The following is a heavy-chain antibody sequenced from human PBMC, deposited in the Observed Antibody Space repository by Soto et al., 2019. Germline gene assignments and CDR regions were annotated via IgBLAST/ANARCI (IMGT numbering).Heavy chain of an antibody. CDR3: ARGSSNWAYYFDF. V-gene: IGHV3-48*02. J-gene: IGHJ4*02. CDR2: ITSSGTTV. D-gene: IGHD6-13*01. CDR1: GFTFSSYS. Sequence: EVHLVESGGGLVQPGGSLILSCAASGFTFSSYSLNWVRQAPGKGLEWVSYITSSGTTVYYADSVRGRFTISRDNAKNSLYLQMNSLRDDDTAVYYCARGSSNWAYYFDFWGQGTLVTVSS.